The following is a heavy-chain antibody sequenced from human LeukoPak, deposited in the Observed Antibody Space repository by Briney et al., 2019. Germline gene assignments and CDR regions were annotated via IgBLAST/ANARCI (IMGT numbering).Heavy chain of an antibody. V-gene: IGHV3-53*01. CDR1: GFTVSSNY. CDR3: ARGRALEDCPFDY. D-gene: IGHD2-21*02. Sequence: GGSLRLSCAASGFTVSSNYMSWVRQAPGKGLEWVSVIYSGGSTYYADSVKGRFTISRDNSKNTLYLQMNSLRAEDTAVYYRARGRALEDCPFDYWGQGTLVTVSS. J-gene: IGHJ4*02. CDR2: IYSGGST.